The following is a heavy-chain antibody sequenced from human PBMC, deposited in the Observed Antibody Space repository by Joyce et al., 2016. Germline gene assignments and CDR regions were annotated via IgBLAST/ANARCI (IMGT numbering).Heavy chain of an antibody. CDR2: ISPFVGAA. CDR1: GGAFSNFT. Sequence: QVLLVQSGATVKRPGSSLKVSCKSSGGAFSNFTVNWVRQAPGQRLEWMGGISPFVGAAKYAEHFQCRVTLTADLSTRTAFMELSSLTSADTAVYYCARGGTSSDHFFFYTLDIWGPGTTVIVSS. V-gene: IGHV1-69*12. J-gene: IGHJ6*02. D-gene: IGHD1-14*01. CDR3: ARGGTSSDHFFFYTLDI.